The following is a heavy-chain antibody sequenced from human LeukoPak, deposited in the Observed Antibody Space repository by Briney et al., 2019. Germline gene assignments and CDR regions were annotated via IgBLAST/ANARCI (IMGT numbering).Heavy chain of an antibody. D-gene: IGHD3-10*01. Sequence: SETLSLTCTVSGGSISSYYWSWIRQPPGKGLEWIGYIYYSGSTYYNPSLKSRVTISVDTSKNQFSLKLSSVTAADTAVYYCARLPRTYYYGSGSYYNPLNWFDPWGQGTLVTVSS. J-gene: IGHJ5*02. V-gene: IGHV4-59*08. CDR2: IYYSGST. CDR3: ARLPRTYYYGSGSYYNPLNWFDP. CDR1: GGSISSYY.